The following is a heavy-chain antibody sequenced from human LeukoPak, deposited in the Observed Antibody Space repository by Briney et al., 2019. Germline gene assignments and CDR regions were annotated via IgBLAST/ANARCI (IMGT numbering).Heavy chain of an antibody. J-gene: IGHJ4*02. CDR2: MYYRGSS. Sequence: SEILSLTCTVSGDSISSSSYYWGWIRQPPGKGLEWIGSMYYRGSSLYSPSLRSRVTISVDTSENQFSLKLSSVIAADTAVYYCARQDYYDSRSSRGDFDYWGQGALVTVSS. CDR3: ARQDYYDSRSSRGDFDY. CDR1: GDSISSSSYY. D-gene: IGHD3-22*01. V-gene: IGHV4-39*01.